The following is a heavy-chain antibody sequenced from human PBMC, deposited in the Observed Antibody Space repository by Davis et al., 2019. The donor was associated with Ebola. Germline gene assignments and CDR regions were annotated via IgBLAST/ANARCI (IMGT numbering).Heavy chain of an antibody. D-gene: IGHD3-10*01. J-gene: IGHJ4*02. V-gene: IGHV3-15*01. Sequence: GESLKISCAASGFTVSNAWMSWVRQAPGKGLEWVGRIKSKTDGGTTDYGAPVKGRFTISRDDSKNTLYLQMNSLKTEDTAVYYCSTGEYYGSGSYYRDYWGQGTLVTVSS. CDR3: STGEYYGSGSYYRDY. CDR2: IKSKTDGGTT. CDR1: GFTVSNAW.